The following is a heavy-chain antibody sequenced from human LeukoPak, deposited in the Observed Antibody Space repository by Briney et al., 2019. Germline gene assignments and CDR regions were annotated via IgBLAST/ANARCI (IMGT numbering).Heavy chain of an antibody. CDR1: GFTFSSYS. CDR2: INHSGST. J-gene: IGHJ4*02. Sequence: GSLRLSCAASGFTFSSYSMNWIRQPPGKGLEWIGEINHSGSTNYNPSLKSRVTISVDTSKNQFSLKLSSVTAADTAVYYCASLRPLYYYGSGSYGVNFDYWGQGTLVTVSS. D-gene: IGHD3-10*01. CDR3: ASLRPLYYYGSGSYGVNFDY. V-gene: IGHV4-34*08.